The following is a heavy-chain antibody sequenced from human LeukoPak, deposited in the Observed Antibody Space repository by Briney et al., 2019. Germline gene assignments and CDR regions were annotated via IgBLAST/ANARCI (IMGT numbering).Heavy chain of an antibody. CDR3: AREIYDFWSGYLRPYYYGMDV. CDR1: GFTFSSYG. J-gene: IGHJ6*02. D-gene: IGHD3-3*01. CDR2: IWYDGSNK. Sequence: GGSLRLSCAASGFTFSSYGMHWVRQAPDKGLEWVAVIWYDGSNKYYADSVKGRFTISRDNSKNTLYLQMNSLRAEDTAVYYCAREIYDFWSGYLRPYYYGMDVWGQGTTVTVSS. V-gene: IGHV3-33*01.